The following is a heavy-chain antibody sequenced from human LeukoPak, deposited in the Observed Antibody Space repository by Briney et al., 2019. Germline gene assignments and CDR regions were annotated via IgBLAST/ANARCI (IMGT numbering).Heavy chain of an antibody. CDR3: ARGYGSGSFDY. D-gene: IGHD3-10*01. CDR2: IYTSGST. CDR1: GGSISSSY. J-gene: IGHJ4*02. Sequence: SETLSLTCTVLGGSISSSYWSWIRQPAGKGLEWIGRIYTSGSTNYNPSLKNRVTMSVDTSKNQFSLKLSSVTAADTAVYYCARGYGSGSFDYWGQGTLVTVSS. V-gene: IGHV4-4*07.